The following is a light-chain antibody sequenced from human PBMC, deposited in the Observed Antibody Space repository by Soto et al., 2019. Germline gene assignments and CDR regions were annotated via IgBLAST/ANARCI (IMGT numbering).Light chain of an antibody. V-gene: IGKV3-15*01. Sequence: EIVMTQSPATLSVSPGESATLSCRASQTVRSNLAWYQQKPGQVPRLLIYGASIRATGIPARFSGSGSGTEFTLTISSLQSEDFAVYYCKQYDNWPPELTFGGGTKVEI. J-gene: IGKJ4*01. CDR1: QTVRSN. CDR2: GAS. CDR3: KQYDNWPPELT.